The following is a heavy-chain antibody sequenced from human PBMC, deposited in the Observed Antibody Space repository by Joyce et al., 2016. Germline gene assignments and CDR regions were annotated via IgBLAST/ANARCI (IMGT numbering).Heavy chain of an antibody. V-gene: IGHV5-51*01. Sequence: EVQLVQSGGEVKKPGESLKISCKGVGYSFTSYWLGWVRQMPGKGPELMGIINPEDSDTRYSPSFQGQVTISVDRSIKTAHLRWGSLRASDTAIYYCARSAVRGTLSPFFDYWGQGSLVTVSS. J-gene: IGHJ4*02. CDR3: ARSAVRGTLSPFFDY. CDR1: GYSFTSYW. D-gene: IGHD3-16*01. CDR2: INPEDSDT.